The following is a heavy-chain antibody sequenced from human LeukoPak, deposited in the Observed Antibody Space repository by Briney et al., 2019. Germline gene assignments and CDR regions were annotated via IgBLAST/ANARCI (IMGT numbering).Heavy chain of an antibody. CDR2: ISSSSSTI. Sequence: GGSLRLSCAASGFTFSSYSMNWVRQAPGKGLEWVPYISSSSSTIYYADSVKGRFTISRDNAKNSLYLQMNSLRAEDTAVYYCARDDHDSSGYYYDYWGQGTLVTVSS. CDR1: GFTFSSYS. CDR3: ARDDHDSSGYYYDY. D-gene: IGHD3-22*01. V-gene: IGHV3-48*01. J-gene: IGHJ4*02.